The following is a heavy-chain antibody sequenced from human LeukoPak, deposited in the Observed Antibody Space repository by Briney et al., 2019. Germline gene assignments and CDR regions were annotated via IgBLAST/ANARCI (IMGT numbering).Heavy chain of an antibody. Sequence: SETLSLTCSVSGASISTTNYYWGWIRQPPGKGLEWIGSIYYTGSTYNSPSLKGRVTVSVDTSKNHFSLRLNSVTAADTAVYYCARHRGRNGGYSFDDWGQGTQVTVSS. CDR1: GASISTTNYY. V-gene: IGHV4-39*01. CDR3: ARHRGRNGGYSFDD. CDR2: IYYTGST. J-gene: IGHJ4*02. D-gene: IGHD2-8*01.